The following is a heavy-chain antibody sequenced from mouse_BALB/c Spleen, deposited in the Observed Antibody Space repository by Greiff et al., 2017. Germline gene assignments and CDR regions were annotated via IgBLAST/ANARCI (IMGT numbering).Heavy chain of an antibody. CDR2: IWGDGST. V-gene: IGHV2-6-7*01. CDR3: ARVYYYGSSDYAMDY. CDR1: GFSLTGYG. D-gene: IGHD1-1*01. Sequence: VQLVESGPGLVAPSQSLSITCTVSGFSLTGYGVNWVRQPPGKGLEWLGMIWGDGSTDYNSALKSRLSISKDNSKSQVFLKMNSLQTDDTARYYCARVYYYGSSDYAMDYWGQGTSVTVSS. J-gene: IGHJ4*01.